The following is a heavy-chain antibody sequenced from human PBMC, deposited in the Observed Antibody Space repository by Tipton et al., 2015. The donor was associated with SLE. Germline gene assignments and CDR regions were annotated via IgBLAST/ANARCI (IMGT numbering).Heavy chain of an antibody. CDR1: GGSISSGNYY. CDR2: IYTSGST. CDR3: ARERSPGIV. Sequence: TLSLTCTVSGGSISSGNYYWSWIRQPAGKGLEWIGYIYTSGSTNYNPSLKSRVTISVDTSKNLFSLKLSSVTAADTAVYYCARERSPGIVWGQGTMVTVSS. J-gene: IGHJ3*01. V-gene: IGHV4-61*09.